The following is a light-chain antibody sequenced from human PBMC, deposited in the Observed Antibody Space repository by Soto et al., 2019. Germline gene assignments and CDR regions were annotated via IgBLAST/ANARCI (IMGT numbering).Light chain of an antibody. Sequence: IQMTQSPSTLSASVGDRVTITCRASQSISSWLAWYQQKPGKAPKLLIYDASSLESGVPSRFSGSGSGTEFTLTISSLQSDDFATYYCLQYNGYYRTFGQGTKVDIK. V-gene: IGKV1-5*01. J-gene: IGKJ1*01. CDR2: DAS. CDR1: QSISSW. CDR3: LQYNGYYRT.